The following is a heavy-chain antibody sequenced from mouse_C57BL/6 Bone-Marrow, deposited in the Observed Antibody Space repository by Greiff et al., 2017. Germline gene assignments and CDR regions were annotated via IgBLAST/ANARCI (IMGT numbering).Heavy chain of an antibody. CDR1: GFTFSSYA. CDR2: ISDGGSYT. V-gene: IGHV5-4*01. D-gene: IGHD2-4*01. CDR3: ARDRYDYDDAY. Sequence: EVMLVESGGGLVKPGGSLKLSCAASGFTFSSYAMSWVRQTPEKRLEWVATISDGGSYTYYPDNVKGRFTISRDNAKNNLYLQMSHLKSEDTAMYYSARDRYDYDDAYWGQGTLVTVSA. J-gene: IGHJ3*01.